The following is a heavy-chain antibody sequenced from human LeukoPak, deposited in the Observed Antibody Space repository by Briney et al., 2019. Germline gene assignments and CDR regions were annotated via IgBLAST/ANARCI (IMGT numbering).Heavy chain of an antibody. CDR3: ARGDQLGYYYGMDV. D-gene: IGHD2-2*01. CDR2: IYYSGST. Sequence: SETLSLTCTVSGGSISSYYWSWIRQPPGKGLEWIGYIYYSGSTNYNPSLKSRVTISVDTSKNQFSLKLSSVTAADTAVYYCARGDQLGYYYGMDVWGQGTTVTVSS. V-gene: IGHV4-59*01. J-gene: IGHJ6*02. CDR1: GGSISSYY.